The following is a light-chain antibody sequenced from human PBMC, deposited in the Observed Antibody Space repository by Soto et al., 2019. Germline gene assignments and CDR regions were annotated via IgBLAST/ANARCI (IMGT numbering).Light chain of an antibody. J-gene: IGKJ2*01. CDR3: QQRSDWS. Sequence: EIVLTQSPATLSLSPGERASLSCRASQSISSYLAWYQQKPGQAPRLLIYGASNMATGIPARFSGSGSGTDFTLTISSLEPEDFAVYYCQQRSDWSFGQGTKLEIK. CDR1: QSISSY. V-gene: IGKV3-11*01. CDR2: GAS.